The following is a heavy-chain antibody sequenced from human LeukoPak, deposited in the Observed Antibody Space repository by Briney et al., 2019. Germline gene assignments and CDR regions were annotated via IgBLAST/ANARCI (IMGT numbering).Heavy chain of an antibody. V-gene: IGHV3-9*01. CDR2: ISCNSGSI. D-gene: IGHD2-2*01. CDR3: ARGDKRMEDIVVVPAAFDI. J-gene: IGHJ3*02. Sequence: GGSLRLSCAASGFTFDDYAMHWVRQAPGKGLEWVSCISCNSGSIGYADSVKGRFTISRDNAKNSLYLQMNSLRAEDTAVYYCARGDKRMEDIVVVPAAFDIWGQGTMVTVSS. CDR1: GFTFDDYA.